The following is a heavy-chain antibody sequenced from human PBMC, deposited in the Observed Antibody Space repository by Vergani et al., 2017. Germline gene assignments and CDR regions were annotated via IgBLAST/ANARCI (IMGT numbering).Heavy chain of an antibody. V-gene: IGHV3-23*01. D-gene: IGHD2-15*01. CDR3: ARLRGGRFEY. CDR1: GFTFSNYA. CDR2: LGGGADYT. Sequence: EVQLLESGGDLVQPGGSLRLSCAASGFTFSNYAMSWVRQAPGKGLEWVSGLGGGADYTDYADSVKGRFTISRDNSKNTLYLQMNSLTDEDTAVYYCARLRGGRFEYWGQGTLVTVSS. J-gene: IGHJ4*02.